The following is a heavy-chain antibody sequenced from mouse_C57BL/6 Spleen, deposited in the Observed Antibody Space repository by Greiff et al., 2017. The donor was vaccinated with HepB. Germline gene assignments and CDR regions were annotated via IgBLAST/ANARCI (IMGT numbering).Heavy chain of an antibody. CDR1: GYSITSGYY. Sequence: EVQLQESGPGLVKPSQSLSLTCSVTGYSITSGYYWNWIRQFPGNKLEWMGYISYDGSNNYNPSLKNRISITLDTSKNQFFLKLNSVTTEDTATYYCARDDGFFDYWGQGTTLTVSS. CDR2: ISYDGSN. D-gene: IGHD2-3*01. J-gene: IGHJ2*01. CDR3: ARDDGFFDY. V-gene: IGHV3-6*01.